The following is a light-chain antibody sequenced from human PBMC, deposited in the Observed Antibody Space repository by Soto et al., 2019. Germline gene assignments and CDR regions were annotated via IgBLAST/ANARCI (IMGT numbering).Light chain of an antibody. V-gene: IGKV3-20*01. CDR1: QSVSSNY. Sequence: EIVLTQSPGTLSLSPGERATLSCRASQSVSSNYLAWYQQKPGQAPRLLIKGASRRATDIPDRFSGSGSGTDFTLTISRLEPEDFVVYYCQQYDTSPAFGQGTKVEIK. CDR2: GAS. CDR3: QQYDTSPA. J-gene: IGKJ1*01.